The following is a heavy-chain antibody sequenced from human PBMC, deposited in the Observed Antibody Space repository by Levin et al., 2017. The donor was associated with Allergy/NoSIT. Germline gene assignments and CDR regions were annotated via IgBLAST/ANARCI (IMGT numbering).Heavy chain of an antibody. CDR2: IHYSGTT. CDR3: GRDRSIKNQAGNFWYYGMDG. V-gene: IGHV4-59*11. Sequence: ETLSLTCTVSGGSISGHHWSWIRQPPGKGLEWIGNIHYSGTTKYNPSLKSRVTISVDTSKNQFSLKLSSVTAADTAVYYCGRDRSIKNQAGNFWYYGMDGWGQGTTVSVSS. J-gene: IGHJ6*02. D-gene: IGHD1-14*01. CDR1: GGSISGHH.